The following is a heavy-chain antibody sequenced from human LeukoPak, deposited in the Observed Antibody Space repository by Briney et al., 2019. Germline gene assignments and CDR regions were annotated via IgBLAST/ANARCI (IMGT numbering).Heavy chain of an antibody. D-gene: IGHD3-10*01. J-gene: IGHJ5*02. CDR2: ISAYNSNT. V-gene: IGHV1-18*01. CDR1: GYTFTNFG. Sequence: ASVKVSCKTSGYTFTNFGISWVRQAPGQGLEWMGWISAYNSNTNYAQKLQGRVTMTTDTSTSTAYMELRSLRSDDTAVYYCARELSAYGSGSEVWFDPWGQGTLVTVSS. CDR3: ARELSAYGSGSEVWFDP.